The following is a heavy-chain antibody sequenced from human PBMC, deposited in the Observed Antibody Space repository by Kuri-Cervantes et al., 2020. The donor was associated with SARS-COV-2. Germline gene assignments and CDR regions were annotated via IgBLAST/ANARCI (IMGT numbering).Heavy chain of an antibody. V-gene: IGHV3-21*01. CDR2: ISSSSSYI. CDR3: ARDRGIVVVPAAAVDFDY. Sequence: LSLTCAASGFTFSSYSMNWVRQAPGKGLEWVSSISSSSSYIYYADSVKGRFTISRDNAKNSLYLQMNSLRAEDTAVYYCARDRGIVVVPAAAVDFDYWGQGTLVTVSS. D-gene: IGHD2-2*01. J-gene: IGHJ4*02. CDR1: GFTFSSYS.